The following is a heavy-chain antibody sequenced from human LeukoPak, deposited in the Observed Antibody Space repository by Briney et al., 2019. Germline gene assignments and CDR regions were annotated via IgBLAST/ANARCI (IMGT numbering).Heavy chain of an antibody. D-gene: IGHD3-22*01. CDR2: IWYDEITK. CDR3: AKDSSDYYFDY. J-gene: IGHJ4*02. V-gene: IGHV3-30*02. CDR1: GFTFRSYG. Sequence: QSGGSLRLSCAASGFTFRSYGIHWVRQAPGKGLEWLAFIWYDEITKNYADSVKGRFTISRDNSKNTLYVQMNSLRPDDTAVYYCAKDSSDYYFDYWGQGTLVTVSS.